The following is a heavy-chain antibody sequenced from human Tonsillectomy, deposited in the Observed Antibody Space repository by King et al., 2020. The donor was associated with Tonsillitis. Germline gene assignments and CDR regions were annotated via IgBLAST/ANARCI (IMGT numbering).Heavy chain of an antibody. CDR1: GFTVSSYA. J-gene: IGHJ6*03. Sequence: VQLVESGGGLVQPGGSLRLSCAASGFTVSSYAMSWVRQAPGKGLEWVSAISGSGGSTYYADSAKGRFTISRDNSKNTLYLQMNSLRAEDTAVYYCAKDGSNSFYYYYYMDVWGKGTTVTVSS. D-gene: IGHD6-13*01. CDR3: AKDGSNSFYYYYYMDV. CDR2: ISGSGGST. V-gene: IGHV3-23*04.